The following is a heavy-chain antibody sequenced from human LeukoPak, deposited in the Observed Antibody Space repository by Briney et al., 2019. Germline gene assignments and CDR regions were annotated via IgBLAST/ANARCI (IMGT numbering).Heavy chain of an antibody. CDR3: AKDFAERDYYDSSGG. D-gene: IGHD3-22*01. CDR2: INGDGRET. J-gene: IGHJ4*02. CDR1: GFTFSTYW. Sequence: GGSLRLSCVVSGFTFSTYWMHWVRQAPGKGLVWVSRINGDGRETTYGDSVKGRFTISRDNAKNTLFLQMNSLRAEDTAVYYCAKDFAERDYYDSSGGWGQGTLVTVSS. V-gene: IGHV3-74*01.